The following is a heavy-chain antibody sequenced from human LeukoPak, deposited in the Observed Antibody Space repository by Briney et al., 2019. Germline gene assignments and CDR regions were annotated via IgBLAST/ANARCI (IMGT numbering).Heavy chain of an antibody. J-gene: IGHJ4*02. CDR3: ARDVAFGVGGARNDY. D-gene: IGHD3-16*01. CDR1: GFTFSSYS. Sequence: PGGSLRLSCAASGFTFSSYSMNWVRQAPGKGLEWVSSISSSSSYIYYADSVKGRFTISRDNAKNSLYLHMNSLRAEDTAVYYCARDVAFGVGGARNDYWGQGTLVTVSS. CDR2: ISSSSSYI. V-gene: IGHV3-21*01.